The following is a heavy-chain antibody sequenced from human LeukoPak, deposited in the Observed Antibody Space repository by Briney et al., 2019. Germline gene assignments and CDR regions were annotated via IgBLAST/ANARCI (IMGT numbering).Heavy chain of an antibody. CDR1: GGTFSSYA. V-gene: IGHV1-69*13. CDR2: IIPIFGTA. J-gene: IGHJ6*03. CDR3: ARVKGRIAVAGTGFGDYYYYYYMDV. D-gene: IGHD6-19*01. Sequence: ASVKVSCKASGGTFSSYAISWVRQAPGQGLEWMGGIIPIFGTANYAQKFQGRVTITADESTSTAYMELSSLRSEDTAVYYCARVKGRIAVAGTGFGDYYYYYYMDVWGKGTTVTVSS.